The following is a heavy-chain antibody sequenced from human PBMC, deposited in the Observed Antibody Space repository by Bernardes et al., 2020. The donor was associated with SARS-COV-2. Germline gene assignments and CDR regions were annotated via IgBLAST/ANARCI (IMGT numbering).Heavy chain of an antibody. V-gene: IGHV2-70*11. Sequence: SGPTLVKPTQTLTLTCTFSGFSLSTSGMCVSWIRQPPGKALEWLARIDWDDDKYYSTSLKTRLTISKDTSKNQVVLTMTNMDPVDTATYYCARIPATAIRGERYYYGMDVWGQGTTVTVSS. CDR1: GFSLSTSGMC. D-gene: IGHD2-2*02. J-gene: IGHJ6*02. CDR3: ARIPATAIRGERYYYGMDV. CDR2: IDWDDDK.